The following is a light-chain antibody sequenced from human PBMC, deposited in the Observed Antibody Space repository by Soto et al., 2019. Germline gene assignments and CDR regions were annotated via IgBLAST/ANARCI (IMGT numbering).Light chain of an antibody. CDR1: SGHSSYI. Sequence: QLVLTQSSSASASLGSSVKLTCTLSSGHSSYIIAWHQQQPGKAPRYLMKLEGSGSYNKGSGVPDRCSGSSSGADRYLTIATLQFEDEADYYCETWDSNIHWVFGGGTKLTVL. V-gene: IGLV4-60*02. CDR2: LEGSGSY. J-gene: IGLJ3*02. CDR3: ETWDSNIHWV.